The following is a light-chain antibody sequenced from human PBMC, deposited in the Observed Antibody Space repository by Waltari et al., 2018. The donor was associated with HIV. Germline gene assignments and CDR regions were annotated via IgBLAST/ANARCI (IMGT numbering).Light chain of an antibody. CDR1: NSEYGGYTF. Sequence: SALTQPRSVSGSPGQSVTISCTGTNSEYGGYTFVSLYQHHQGKAPKLVISDVTKRPSGVPDRFSGSKSGNTASLTISGLQAEDEADYYCCSYSGSGTLYVFGTGTEVTVL. J-gene: IGLJ1*01. V-gene: IGLV2-11*01. CDR3: CSYSGSGTLYV. CDR2: DVT.